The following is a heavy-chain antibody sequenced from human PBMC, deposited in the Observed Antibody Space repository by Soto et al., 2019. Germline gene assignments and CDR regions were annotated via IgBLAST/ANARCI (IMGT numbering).Heavy chain of an antibody. V-gene: IGHV1-69*02. CDR2: IIPILGIA. CDR1: GYTFTSYT. J-gene: IGHJ4*02. CDR3: ARFRDGYKSFDY. D-gene: IGHD5-12*01. Sequence: GASVKVSCKASGYTFTSYTISWVRQAPGQGLEWMGRIIPILGIANYAQKFQGRVTITADKSTSTAYMELSSLRSEDTAVYYCARFRDGYKSFDYWGQGTLVTVSS.